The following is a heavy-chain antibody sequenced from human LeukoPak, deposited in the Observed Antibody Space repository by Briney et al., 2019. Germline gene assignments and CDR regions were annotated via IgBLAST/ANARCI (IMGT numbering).Heavy chain of an antibody. Sequence: SVKVSCKASGGTFSSYAISWVRQAPGQGLEWMGRIIPILGIANCAQKFQGRVTITADKSTSTAYMELSSLRSEDTAVYYCARELVAATRKYVDYWGQGTLVTVSS. V-gene: IGHV1-69*04. D-gene: IGHD2-15*01. CDR3: ARELVAATRKYVDY. J-gene: IGHJ4*02. CDR2: IIPILGIA. CDR1: GGTFSSYA.